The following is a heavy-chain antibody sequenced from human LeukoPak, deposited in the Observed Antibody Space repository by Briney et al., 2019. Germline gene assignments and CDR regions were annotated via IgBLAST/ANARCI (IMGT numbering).Heavy chain of an antibody. Sequence: GESLKISCKGSGYRFTSYWIGWVRQMPGKGLEWMGIIYPGDSDTRYSPSFQGQVTISADKSISTAYLQWSSLKASDTAMYYCATTNGYSGYDPSLFDYWGQGTLVTVSS. CDR3: ATTNGYSGYDPSLFDY. D-gene: IGHD5-12*01. J-gene: IGHJ4*02. V-gene: IGHV5-51*01. CDR1: GYRFTSYW. CDR2: IYPGDSDT.